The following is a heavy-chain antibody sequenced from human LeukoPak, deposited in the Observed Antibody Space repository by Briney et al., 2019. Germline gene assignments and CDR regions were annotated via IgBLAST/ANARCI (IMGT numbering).Heavy chain of an antibody. J-gene: IGHJ4*02. CDR2: IRYDGSNK. Sequence: GGSLRVSCAESGFTFSSYGLHWVRQAPGKGLEWVAFIRYDGSNKYYADSVKGRFTISRDNSKNTLYLQMNSLRAEDTAVYYCAKELQLWSGWNFDYWGQGTLVTVSS. CDR3: AKELQLWSGWNFDY. CDR1: GFTFSSYG. V-gene: IGHV3-30*02. D-gene: IGHD5-18*01.